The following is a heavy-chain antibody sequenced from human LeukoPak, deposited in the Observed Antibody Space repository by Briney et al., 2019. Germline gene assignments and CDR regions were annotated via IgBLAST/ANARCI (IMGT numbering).Heavy chain of an antibody. CDR1: GGSFSGYY. CDR3: ARRGGSGRPYYYYYMDV. D-gene: IGHD6-19*01. CDR2: INHSGST. J-gene: IGHJ6*03. Sequence: SETLSLTCAVYGGSFSGYYWSWIRQPPGKGLEWIGEINHSGSTNYNPSLKSRVTISVDTSKNQFSLKLSSVTAADTAVYYCARRGGSGRPYYYYYMDVWGKGTTVTISS. V-gene: IGHV4-34*01.